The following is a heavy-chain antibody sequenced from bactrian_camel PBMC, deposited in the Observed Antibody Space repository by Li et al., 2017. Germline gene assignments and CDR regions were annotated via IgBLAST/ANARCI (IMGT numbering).Heavy chain of an antibody. CDR2: IYMSGGST. V-gene: IGHV3S1*01. CDR1: GFTFSNNW. J-gene: IGHJ6*01. Sequence: QVQLVESGGGLVQPEGSLRLSCAASGFTFSNNWMHWVRQAPGKGLEWVAGIYMSGGSTYYADSVKGRFTISKDNAKNTVYLQMNSLKSEDTALYYCATPLSKAADFGYWGQGTQVTVS. CDR3: ATPLSKAADFGY.